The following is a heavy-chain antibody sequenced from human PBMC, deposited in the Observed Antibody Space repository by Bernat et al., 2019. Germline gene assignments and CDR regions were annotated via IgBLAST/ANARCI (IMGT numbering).Heavy chain of an antibody. CDR2: INPNSGGT. Sequence: QVQLVQSGAEVKKPGASVKVSCKASGYTFTGYYMHWVRQAPGQGLEWMGWINPNSGGTNYAQKFQGWVTMTTDTSTSTAYMELRSLRSDDTAVYYCARDRYCSGGSCYFMRAYWGQGTLVTVSS. J-gene: IGHJ4*02. CDR3: ARDRYCSGGSCYFMRAY. V-gene: IGHV1-2*04. CDR1: GYTFTGYY. D-gene: IGHD2-15*01.